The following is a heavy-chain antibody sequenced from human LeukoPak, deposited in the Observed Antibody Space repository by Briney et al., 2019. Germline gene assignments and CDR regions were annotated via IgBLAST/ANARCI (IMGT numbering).Heavy chain of an antibody. CDR3: ARLGPYYDSSGYYSKYNWFDP. D-gene: IGHD3-22*01. J-gene: IGHJ5*02. CDR2: IYYSGST. V-gene: IGHV4-39*01. CDR1: GGSISSGGYY. Sequence: SETLSLTCTVSGGSISSGGYYWGWIRQPPGKGLEWIGSIYYSGSTYYNPSLKSRVTISVDTSKNQFSLKLSSVTAADTAVYYCARLGPYYDSSGYYSKYNWFDPWGQGTLVTVSS.